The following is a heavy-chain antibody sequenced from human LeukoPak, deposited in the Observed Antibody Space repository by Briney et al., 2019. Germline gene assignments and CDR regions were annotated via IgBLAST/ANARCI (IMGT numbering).Heavy chain of an antibody. D-gene: IGHD1-26*01. Sequence: ASVTVSCKASGYTFTTYGVSWVRQAAGQGLEGVGYIYPYNGDTKYTQRFQDRVTMTTDRSTTTGYMELSSLRSEDTAVYYCARDLSGSYTDPFDHWGQGTLVTVSS. CDR2: IYPYNGDT. CDR3: ARDLSGSYTDPFDH. J-gene: IGHJ4*02. V-gene: IGHV1-18*01. CDR1: GYTFTTYG.